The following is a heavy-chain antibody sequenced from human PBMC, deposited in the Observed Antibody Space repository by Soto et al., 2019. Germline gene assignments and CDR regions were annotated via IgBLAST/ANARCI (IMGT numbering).Heavy chain of an antibody. CDR1: GVSISSGNW. V-gene: IGHV4-4*02. Sequence: SETLSLTCAVSGVSISSGNWWTWVRQTPQRGLEYIGEIFHDVTANYYSSCERRVAISVDTSKNQFSLKLTSVTAADTAIYFCARLVYVPRLNYMYFDFWGQGALVTVSS. CDR2: IFHDVTA. J-gene: IGHJ4*02. CDR3: ARLVYVPRLNYMYFDF. D-gene: IGHD3-10*01.